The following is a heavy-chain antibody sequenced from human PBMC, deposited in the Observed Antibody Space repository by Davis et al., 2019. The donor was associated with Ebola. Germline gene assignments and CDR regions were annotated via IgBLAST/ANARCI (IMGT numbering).Heavy chain of an antibody. J-gene: IGHJ6*03. V-gene: IGHV3-53*01. CDR1: GFTVSNYY. D-gene: IGHD5-24*01. Sequence: GESLKISCAASGFTVSNYYMTWVRQAAGKGLEWVSSTYNTGGTYYADSVRGRFIISRDNSKDTVYLQMNSLRVEDTAVYYCARDRRENYMDVWGKGTTVTVSS. CDR3: ARDRRENYMDV. CDR2: TYNTGGT.